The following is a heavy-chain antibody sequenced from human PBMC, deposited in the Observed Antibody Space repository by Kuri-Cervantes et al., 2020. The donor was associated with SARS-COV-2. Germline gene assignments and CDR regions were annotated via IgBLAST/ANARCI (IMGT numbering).Heavy chain of an antibody. Sequence: GESLKISCAASGFTVNSNYMSWVRQAPGKGLEWVSVIYSGHYTTYYADSVKGRFTISRDNSKNTLYLQMNSLRAEDTAVYYCAKTEGAGSWNYFDAWGQGTLVTVSS. CDR3: AKTEGAGSWNYFDA. J-gene: IGHJ4*02. D-gene: IGHD6-13*01. V-gene: IGHV3-23*03. CDR2: IYSGHYTT. CDR1: GFTVNSNY.